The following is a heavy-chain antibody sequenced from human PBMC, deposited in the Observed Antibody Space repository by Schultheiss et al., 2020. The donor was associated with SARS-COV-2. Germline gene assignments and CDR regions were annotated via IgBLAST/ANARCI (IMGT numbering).Heavy chain of an antibody. Sequence: SETLSLTCTVSGGSISSGGYYWSWIRQPPGKGLEWIGEINHSGSTNYNPSLKSRVTMSVDTSKNQFSLKLSSVTAADTAVYYCARGASIAARPKRVTYYYYYMDVWGKGTTVTVSS. CDR1: GGSISSGGYY. J-gene: IGHJ6*03. D-gene: IGHD6-6*01. CDR3: ARGASIAARPKRVTYYYYYMDV. CDR2: INHSGST. V-gene: IGHV4-61*08.